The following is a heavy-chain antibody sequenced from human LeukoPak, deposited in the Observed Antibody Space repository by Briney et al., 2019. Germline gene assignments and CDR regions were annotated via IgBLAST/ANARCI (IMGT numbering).Heavy chain of an antibody. Sequence: SETLSLTCTVSGGSISSYYWSWIRQPPGKGLEWIGYIYYSGSTNYNPSLKSRVTISVDTSKNQFSLKLSSVTAADTAVYYCARDPLYSNYAPHFDYWGQGTLVTVSS. J-gene: IGHJ4*02. CDR3: ARDPLYSNYAPHFDY. CDR2: IYYSGST. D-gene: IGHD4-4*01. CDR1: GGSISSYY. V-gene: IGHV4-59*01.